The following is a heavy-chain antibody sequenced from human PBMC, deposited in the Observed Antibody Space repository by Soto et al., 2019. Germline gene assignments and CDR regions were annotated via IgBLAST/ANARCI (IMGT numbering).Heavy chain of an antibody. D-gene: IGHD1-1*01. CDR2: ISSDGSGT. V-gene: IGHV3-74*01. CDR1: GFTFSSYW. CDR3: TRNREYNLDC. J-gene: IGHJ4*02. Sequence: GGSLRLSCAASGFTFSSYWMHWFRQAPGKGLVWVSHISSDGSGTSYADSVKGRFTIYRDNAKNTVYLQMSSLRAEDTAVYFVTRNREYNLDCWGQGXLVTVSS.